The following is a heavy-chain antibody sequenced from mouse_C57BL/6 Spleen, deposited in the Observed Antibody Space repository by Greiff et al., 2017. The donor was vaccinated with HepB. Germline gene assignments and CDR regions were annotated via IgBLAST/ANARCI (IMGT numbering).Heavy chain of an antibody. Sequence: EVQLQQSGPELVKPGASVKMSCKASGYTFTDYNMHWVKQSHGKSLEWIGYINPNNGGTSYNQKFKGKATLTGNKSSSTAYMELRSLTSEVSSVYYCARSNYYGSIGYYYAMDYWGQGTSVTVSS. D-gene: IGHD1-1*01. CDR3: ARSNYYGSIGYYYAMDY. J-gene: IGHJ4*01. CDR2: INPNNGGT. V-gene: IGHV1-22*01. CDR1: GYTFTDYN.